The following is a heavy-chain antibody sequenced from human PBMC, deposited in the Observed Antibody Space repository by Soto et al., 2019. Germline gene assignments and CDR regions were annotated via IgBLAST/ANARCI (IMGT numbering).Heavy chain of an antibody. D-gene: IGHD1-7*01. Sequence: SETLSLTCTVSAGSISPSSYYWGWIRQPPGKGLEWIGSIYYSGSTYYNPPLKSRVTISVDTSKNQFSLKLSSVTAADTAVYYCASGTELELRKPIDYWGQGTLVTVSS. V-gene: IGHV4-39*01. CDR2: IYYSGST. CDR3: ASGTELELRKPIDY. CDR1: AGSISPSSYY. J-gene: IGHJ4*02.